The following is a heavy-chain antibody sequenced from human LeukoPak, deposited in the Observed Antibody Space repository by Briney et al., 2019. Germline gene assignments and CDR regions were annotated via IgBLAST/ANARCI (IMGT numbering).Heavy chain of an antibody. Sequence: ASVKVSCKASGYTFTGYYMHWVRQAPGQGLEWMGWINPNSGGTNYAQKFQGRVTMTRDTSISTAYMELSRLRSDDTAVYYCASTSSKVGYYYYMDVWGKGTTVTVSS. CDR2: INPNSGGT. D-gene: IGHD6-6*01. CDR3: ASTSSKVGYYYYMDV. V-gene: IGHV1-2*02. CDR1: GYTFTGYY. J-gene: IGHJ6*03.